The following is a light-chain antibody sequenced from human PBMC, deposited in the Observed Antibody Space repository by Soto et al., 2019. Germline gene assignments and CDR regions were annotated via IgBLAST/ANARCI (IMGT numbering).Light chain of an antibody. CDR2: GAS. CDR3: QQYGNSPQT. J-gene: IGKJ1*01. Sequence: EIVMPQSPATLSVSPGASATLSCRARQSVSRNLAWYQQKPGQAPRLLIYGASSRATGIPDRFSGSGSGTDFTLTISRLEPEDFAVYYCQQYGNSPQTFGQGTKVDIK. V-gene: IGKV3-20*01. CDR1: QSVSRN.